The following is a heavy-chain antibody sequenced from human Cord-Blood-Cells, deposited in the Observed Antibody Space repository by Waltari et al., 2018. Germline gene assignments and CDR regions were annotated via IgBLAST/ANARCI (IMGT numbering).Heavy chain of an antibody. CDR3: ARDERYGSGSYYFDY. Sequence: MNWVRQAPGKGLEWVSSISSSSSYIYYADSVKGRFTISRDNAKNSLYLQMNSLRAEDTAVYYCARDERYGSGSYYFDYWGQGTLVTVSS. J-gene: IGHJ4*02. D-gene: IGHD3-10*01. CDR2: ISSSSSYI. V-gene: IGHV3-21*01.